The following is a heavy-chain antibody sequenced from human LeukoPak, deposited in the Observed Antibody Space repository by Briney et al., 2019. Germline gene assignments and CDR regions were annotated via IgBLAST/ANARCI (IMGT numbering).Heavy chain of an antibody. CDR1: GFTFSSYW. Sequence: PGGSLRLSCAASGFTFSSYWMHWVRQAPGKGLVWVSRINSDGSSTSYADSVKGRFTISRDNAKNTLYLQMNSLRAEDTAVYYCASHSSYAQEFDPWGQGTLVTVSS. J-gene: IGHJ5*02. CDR2: INSDGSST. CDR3: ASHSSYAQEFDP. V-gene: IGHV3-74*01. D-gene: IGHD2-2*01.